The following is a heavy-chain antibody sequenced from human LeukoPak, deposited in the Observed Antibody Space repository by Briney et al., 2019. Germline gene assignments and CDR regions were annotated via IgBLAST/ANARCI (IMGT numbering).Heavy chain of an antibody. J-gene: IGHJ4*02. CDR2: ISWDGGST. V-gene: IGHV3-43*01. D-gene: IGHD6-13*01. CDR3: AKGQGSSSLFDY. Sequence: GGSLRLSCAASGFTFDDYTMHWVRQAPGKGLEWVSLISWDGGSTYYADSVKGRFTISRDNSKNSLYLQMSSLRTEDTALYYCAKGQGSSSLFDYWGQGTLVTVSS. CDR1: GFTFDDYT.